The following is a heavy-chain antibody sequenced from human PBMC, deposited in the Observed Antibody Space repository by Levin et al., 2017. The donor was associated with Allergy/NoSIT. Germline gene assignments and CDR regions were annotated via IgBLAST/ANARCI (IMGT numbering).Heavy chain of an antibody. J-gene: IGHJ4*02. CDR1: GFTFSSYV. Sequence: GGSLRLSCAASGFTFSSYVIHWVRQAPGKGLEWVAAISYDISNKYYADSVKGRFAISRDNSKNTLYLQMNSLRADDTAVYYCARGDARSDYYLRGYYFDSWGQGTLVTVSS. D-gene: IGHD3-22*01. CDR2: ISYDISNK. V-gene: IGHV3-30*09. CDR3: ARGDARSDYYLRGYYFDS.